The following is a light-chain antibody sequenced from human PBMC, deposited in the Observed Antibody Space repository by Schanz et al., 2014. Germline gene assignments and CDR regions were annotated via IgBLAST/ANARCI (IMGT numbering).Light chain of an antibody. Sequence: QSALTQPPSASGSPGQSVTISCTGTSSDVGAYNYVSWYQQHPGKAPKLIISDVTRRPSGVPDRFSGFKSGNTASLTVSGLQAEDEADYYCSSNGGVNIYVFGTGTKLTVL. V-gene: IGLV2-8*01. J-gene: IGLJ1*01. CDR2: DVT. CDR1: SSDVGAYNY. CDR3: SSNGGVNIYV.